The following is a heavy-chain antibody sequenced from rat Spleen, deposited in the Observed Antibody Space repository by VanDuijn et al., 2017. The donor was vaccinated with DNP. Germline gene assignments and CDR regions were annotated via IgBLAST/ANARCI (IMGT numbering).Heavy chain of an antibody. CDR3: ANFNSYDGTF. V-gene: IGHV5-25*01. Sequence: EVQLVESGGGLVQPGRSLKLSCAASGFTFTNYDMAWVRQAPTKGLEWVASINTNNDNTYYRDSVKGRFTVSRDSAKSTLYLQMDSLRSEDTATYYCANFNSYDGTFWGQGVMVTVSS. D-gene: IGHD1-12*02. J-gene: IGHJ2*01. CDR2: INTNNDNT. CDR1: GFTFTNYD.